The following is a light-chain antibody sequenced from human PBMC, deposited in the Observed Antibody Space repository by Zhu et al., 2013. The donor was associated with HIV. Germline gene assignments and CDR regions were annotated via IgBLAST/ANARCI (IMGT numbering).Light chain of an antibody. CDR3: HLRDSVTTQWL. V-gene: IGLV3-19*01. Sequence: SSGLTQDPTVSVALGQTVWITCQGDTLRTAYASWYQQKPGQAPLFVISGKNDRPSGTPARFSVSRSGDKSFLTITGAQAEDEADYYCHLRDSVTTQWLFGGGTKLTVL. J-gene: IGLJ2*01. CDR1: TLRTAY. CDR2: GKN.